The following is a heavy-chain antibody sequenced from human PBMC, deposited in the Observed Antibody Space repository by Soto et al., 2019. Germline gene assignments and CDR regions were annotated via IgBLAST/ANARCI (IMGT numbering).Heavy chain of an antibody. V-gene: IGHV3-23*01. CDR3: AKGDQYSSSLDY. J-gene: IGHJ4*02. D-gene: IGHD6-6*01. CDR1: GFPFNSYA. Sequence: PGGSLRLSCAASGFPFNSYAMSWVRQAPGKGLEWVSAISGSGGSTYYADSVKGRFTISRDNSKNTLSLQMNSLRAEDTAVYYCAKGDQYSSSLDYWGQGTLVTVSS. CDR2: ISGSGGST.